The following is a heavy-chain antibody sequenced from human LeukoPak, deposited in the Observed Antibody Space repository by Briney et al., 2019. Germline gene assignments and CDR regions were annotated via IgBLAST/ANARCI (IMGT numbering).Heavy chain of an antibody. CDR2: IIPIFGIA. CDR1: GGAFSSYA. J-gene: IGHJ4*02. Sequence: ASVKVSCKASGGAFSSYAISWVRQAPGQGLEWMGRIIPIFGIANYAQKFQGRVTITADKSTSTAYMELSSLRSEDTAVYYCARGRVGDYYDSSGHSAFDYWGQGPRSPSPQ. V-gene: IGHV1-69*04. CDR3: ARGRVGDYYDSSGHSAFDY. D-gene: IGHD3-22*01.